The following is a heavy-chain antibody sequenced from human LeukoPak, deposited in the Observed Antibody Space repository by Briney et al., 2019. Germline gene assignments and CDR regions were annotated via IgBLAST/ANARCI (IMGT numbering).Heavy chain of an antibody. V-gene: IGHV1-2*02. CDR1: GYTFTSYY. D-gene: IGHD2-2*01. CDR2: INPNSGGT. Sequence: ASVKVSCKASGYTFTSYYMHWVRQAPGQGLEWMGWINPNSGGTNYAQKFQGRVTMTRDTSISTAYMELSRLRSDDTAVYYCARDRGVVVPAAMPCWFDPWGQGTLVTVSS. J-gene: IGHJ5*02. CDR3: ARDRGVVVPAAMPCWFDP.